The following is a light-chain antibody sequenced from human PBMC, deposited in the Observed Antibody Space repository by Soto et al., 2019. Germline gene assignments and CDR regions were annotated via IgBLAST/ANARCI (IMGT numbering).Light chain of an antibody. CDR1: QGISDG. J-gene: IGKJ5*01. CDR3: QQANSFPIT. Sequence: IQMTQSPSSVSASVGDRVTITCRASQGISDGLAWYQQKPGKAPKLLIYAASSLQSGVPSRFSGSGFGTDFTLTISSLQHEYFATYYCQQANSFPITFGQGTRMEIK. V-gene: IGKV1D-12*01. CDR2: AAS.